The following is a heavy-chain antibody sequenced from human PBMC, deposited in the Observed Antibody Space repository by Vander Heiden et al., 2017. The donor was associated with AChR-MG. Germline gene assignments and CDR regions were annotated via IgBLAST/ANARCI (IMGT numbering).Heavy chain of an antibody. D-gene: IGHD5-18*01. CDR2: ISENSGSI. Sequence: EVQFVASGGGLVSPGRSLRLPCAAPGFTSDDYAMHWVRQAPGKGLGWVSSISENSGSIGYADSVKGRFTISRDNVKYSLYLQMNSLRAEDTALYFCAKDPYSHGYYAMDVWGQGTTVTVS. V-gene: IGHV3-9*02. J-gene: IGHJ6*02. CDR1: GFTSDDYA. CDR3: AKDPYSHGYYAMDV.